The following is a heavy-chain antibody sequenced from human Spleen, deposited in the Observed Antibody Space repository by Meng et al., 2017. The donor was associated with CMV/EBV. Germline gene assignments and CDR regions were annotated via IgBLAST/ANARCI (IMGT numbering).Heavy chain of an antibody. V-gene: IGHV1-8*03. CDR3: ARVGCSSISCYTWFDP. CDR1: GYTFTNYD. CDR2: VNPNGGNT. Sequence: ASVKVSCKASGYTFTNYDIHWVRQATGQGLEWMGWVNPNGGNTGYAQKFQNRVTISRDASISTAYMELSSLTSGDTAVYYCARVGCSSISCYTWFDPWDQGTLVTVSS. J-gene: IGHJ5*02. D-gene: IGHD2-2*02.